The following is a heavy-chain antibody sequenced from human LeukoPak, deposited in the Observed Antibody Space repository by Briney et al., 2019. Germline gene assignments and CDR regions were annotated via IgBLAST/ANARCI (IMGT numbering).Heavy chain of an antibody. J-gene: IGHJ2*01. Sequence: PGGSLRLSCAASGFTFSSHWMHWVRQAPGKGLVWVSRINRDGSSTSYADSVKGRLTISRDNAKNTLYLQMNSLRAEDTAVYYCASHTVRQDSSGYTPYWYFDLWGRGTLVTVSS. V-gene: IGHV3-74*01. CDR2: INRDGSST. CDR1: GFTFSSHW. D-gene: IGHD3-22*01. CDR3: ASHTVRQDSSGYTPYWYFDL.